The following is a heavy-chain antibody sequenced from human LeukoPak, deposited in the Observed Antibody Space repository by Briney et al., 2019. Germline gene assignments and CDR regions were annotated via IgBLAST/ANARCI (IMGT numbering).Heavy chain of an antibody. CDR2: ISSRTSDT. V-gene: IGHV3-11*06. CDR1: GFPFSGYW. CDR3: TRVGSSGSVDY. Sequence: GGSLRLSCAASGFPFSGYWMHWVRQAPGKGLEWVSYISSRTSDTNYVDSVKGRFTISRDDAKNSLYLQMNSLRAEDTAVYYCTRVGSSGSVDYWGQGTLVTVSS. D-gene: IGHD1-1*01. J-gene: IGHJ4*02.